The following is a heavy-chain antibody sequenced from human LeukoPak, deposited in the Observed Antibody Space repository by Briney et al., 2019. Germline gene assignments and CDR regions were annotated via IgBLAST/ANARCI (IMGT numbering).Heavy chain of an antibody. V-gene: IGHV1-18*01. CDR1: GYTFTSYG. D-gene: IGHD6-13*01. J-gene: IGHJ6*03. CDR2: ISTYNGHT. CDR3: ARQGVTAAENNYFYYYMDF. Sequence: ASVKVSCKASGYTFTSYGISWVRQAPGQGLEWMGWISTYNGHTIYAQKLQGRVTMTTDTSTSTAYMELRSLRSDDTAVYYCARQGVTAAENNYFYYYMDFWGKGTTVTVSS.